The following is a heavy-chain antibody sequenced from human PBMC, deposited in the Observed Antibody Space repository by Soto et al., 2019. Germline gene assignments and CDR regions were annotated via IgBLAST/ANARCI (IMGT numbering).Heavy chain of an antibody. CDR1: GFTFDDFA. V-gene: IGHV3-9*01. Sequence: EVHLVESGGGLVQPGRSLRLSCAASGFTFDDFAMHWVRQAPGKGLEWVSGISWHSASRGYADSVRGRFTISRDNAKNSLYLQMDSLGPEDTALYYCAKERRIDFWSALDVWGKGTAVTVSS. D-gene: IGHD3-3*01. CDR3: AKERRIDFWSALDV. J-gene: IGHJ6*04. CDR2: ISWHSASR.